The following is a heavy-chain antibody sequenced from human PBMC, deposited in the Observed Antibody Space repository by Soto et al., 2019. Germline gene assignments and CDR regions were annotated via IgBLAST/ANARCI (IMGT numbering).Heavy chain of an antibody. CDR3: ARSYSGTFYGYDT. CDR2: VFYTGST. D-gene: IGHD1-26*01. CDR1: GGSIIRYH. Sequence: SETLSLTCTVSGGSIIRYHWSWIRQSPGKGLEWIGYVFYTGSTKYNPALKRRVTISVDTSKNQFSLKLSSVSAADTGLYYCARSYSGTFYGYDTWGQGILVTVSS. V-gene: IGHV4-59*01. J-gene: IGHJ5*02.